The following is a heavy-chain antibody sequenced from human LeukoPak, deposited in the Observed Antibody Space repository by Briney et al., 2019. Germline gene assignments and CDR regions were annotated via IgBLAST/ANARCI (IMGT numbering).Heavy chain of an antibody. CDR1: GYTFTSYD. Sequence: GASVKVSCKASGYTFTSYDINWVRQATGQGLEWMGWMNPNSGNTGYAQKFQGRVTMTRNTSISTAYMELSSLRSEDTAVYYCAREDRVSGLQYGGDGDAFDIWGQGTMVTVSS. J-gene: IGHJ3*02. V-gene: IGHV1-8*01. CDR2: MNPNSGNT. CDR3: AREDRVSGLQYGGDGDAFDI. D-gene: IGHD4-11*01.